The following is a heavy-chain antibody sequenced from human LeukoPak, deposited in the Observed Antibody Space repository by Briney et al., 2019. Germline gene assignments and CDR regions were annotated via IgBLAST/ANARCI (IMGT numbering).Heavy chain of an antibody. CDR2: INHSGST. CDR3: ARVGGQGSGQTNIGMGV. Sequence: SETLSLTCTVSGGSISSYYWSWIRQPPGKGLEWIGEINHSGSTNYNPSLKSRVTISVDTSKNQFSLKLSSVTAADTAVYYCARVGGQGSGQTNIGMGVWGQGTTVTVSS. V-gene: IGHV4-34*01. J-gene: IGHJ6*02. CDR1: GGSISSYY. D-gene: IGHD6-19*01.